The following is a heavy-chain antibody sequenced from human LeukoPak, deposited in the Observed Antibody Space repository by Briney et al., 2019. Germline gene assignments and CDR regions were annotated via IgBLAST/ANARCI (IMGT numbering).Heavy chain of an antibody. J-gene: IGHJ5*01. V-gene: IGHV4-59*01. Sequence: PSETLSLTCTVSGGSISPNYWSWLGHPPGKGLEWIGYIHYTGTTRYNPSLNGRVTISVDTSKNQFSLKLRSVTATDTAVYYCARGAGWYGSWGQGTLVAVSS. CDR1: GGSISPNY. CDR2: IHYTGTT. CDR3: ARGAGWYGS.